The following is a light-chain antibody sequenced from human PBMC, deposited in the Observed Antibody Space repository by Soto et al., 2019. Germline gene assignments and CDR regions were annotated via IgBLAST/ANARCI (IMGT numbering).Light chain of an antibody. V-gene: IGKV3-15*01. CDR3: QQYNDWPLT. J-gene: IGKJ1*01. CDR1: QSASSN. Sequence: ERVMTQYTVTLSVSPGERVTPSCRSSQSASSNLAWYQPKPGQAPSLLIYGAFTRATGIPARFSGTGSGTEFTLTISSLQSEDVALYYCQQYNDWPLTFGQGTKVDIK. CDR2: GAF.